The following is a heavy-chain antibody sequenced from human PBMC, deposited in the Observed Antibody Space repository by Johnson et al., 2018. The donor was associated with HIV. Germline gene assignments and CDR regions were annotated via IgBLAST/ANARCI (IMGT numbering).Heavy chain of an antibody. CDR3: ASSITGAHMGAFDI. V-gene: IGHV3-13*01. Sequence: VQLVESGGGVVQPGRSLRLSCAASGFTFSTYAMHWVRQATGKGLEWVSAIGTAGDTYYPGSVKGRFTISRENAKNSLYPQMNSLRAGDTAVYYCASSITGAHMGAFDIWGQGTMVTVSS. D-gene: IGHD1-20*01. J-gene: IGHJ3*02. CDR1: GFTFSTYA. CDR2: IGTAGDT.